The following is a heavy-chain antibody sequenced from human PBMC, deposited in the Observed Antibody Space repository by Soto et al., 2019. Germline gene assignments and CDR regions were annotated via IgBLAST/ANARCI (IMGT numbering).Heavy chain of an antibody. D-gene: IGHD6-19*01. V-gene: IGHV3-64*04. Sequence: TGGSLRLSCSASGFTFSIYAMHWVRQAPGKGLEYVSSISTNGGSTDYADSVKGRFTISRDNAKTSLYLQMDSPRNEDTAVYYCARFFGSGFDYWGQGTLVTVSS. CDR1: GFTFSIYA. CDR3: ARFFGSGFDY. CDR2: ISTNGGST. J-gene: IGHJ4*02.